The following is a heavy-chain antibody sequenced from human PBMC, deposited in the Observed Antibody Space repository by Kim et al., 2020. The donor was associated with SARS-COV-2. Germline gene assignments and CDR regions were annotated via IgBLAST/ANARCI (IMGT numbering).Heavy chain of an antibody. Sequence: ASVKVSCKASGYTFTSYGISWVRQAPGQGLEWMGWISAYNGNTNYAQKLQGRVTMTTDTSTSTAYMELRSLRSDDTAVYYCARLWFGELEYAFDIWGQGTMVTVSS. CDR1: GYTFTSYG. D-gene: IGHD3-10*01. CDR3: ARLWFGELEYAFDI. CDR2: ISAYNGNT. V-gene: IGHV1-18*01. J-gene: IGHJ3*02.